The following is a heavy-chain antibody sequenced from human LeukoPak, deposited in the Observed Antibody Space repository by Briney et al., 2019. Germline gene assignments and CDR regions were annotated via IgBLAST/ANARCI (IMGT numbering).Heavy chain of an antibody. V-gene: IGHV3-23*01. CDR2: IGGGGGST. CDR1: GFTFSDYY. CDR3: AKADEFVVVTARFDY. J-gene: IGHJ4*02. D-gene: IGHD2-2*01. Sequence: AGGSLRLSCAASGFTFSDYYMSWVRQAPGKGLEWVSSIGGGGGSTYYADSVKGRFTISRDNSKNTLFLQMNSLRAEDTAVYYCAKADEFVVVTARFDYWGQGTLVTVSS.